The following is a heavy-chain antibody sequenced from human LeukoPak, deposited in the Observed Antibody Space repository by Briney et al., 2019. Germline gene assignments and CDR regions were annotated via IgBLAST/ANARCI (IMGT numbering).Heavy chain of an antibody. D-gene: IGHD1-14*01. CDR1: IGSINYYY. CDR2: IHYSGNT. V-gene: IGHV4-59*08. J-gene: IGHJ4*02. Sequence: SETLSLTCTVSIGSINYYYWTWIRQSPEKGLEWIVHIHYSGNTNYNTSLNSHATISADTSKKQFSLNLNSVTAADTAVYYCARLSHPGGTTWYFDYWGQGTLVIVSS. CDR3: ARLSHPGGTTWYFDY.